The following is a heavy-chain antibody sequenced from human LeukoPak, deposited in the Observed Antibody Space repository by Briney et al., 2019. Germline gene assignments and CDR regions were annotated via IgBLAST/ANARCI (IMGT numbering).Heavy chain of an antibody. J-gene: IGHJ4*02. Sequence: GGSLRLSCAASGFIFSNAWMSWVRQAPGKGLEWVGRIKSKTDGGTTDYAAPVKGRFSISRDDSKNTLFLQMNSLKTEDTAVYHCTADGTRSGIAAPDYWGQGTLVTVSS. CDR2: IKSKTDGGTT. D-gene: IGHD6-6*01. CDR3: TADGTRSGIAAPDY. CDR1: GFIFSNAW. V-gene: IGHV3-15*01.